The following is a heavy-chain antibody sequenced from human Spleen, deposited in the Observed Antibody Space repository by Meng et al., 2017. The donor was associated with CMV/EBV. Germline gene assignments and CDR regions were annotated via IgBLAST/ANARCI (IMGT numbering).Heavy chain of an antibody. D-gene: IGHD3-10*01. CDR2: INHSGST. J-gene: IGHJ3*01. CDR3: ARFRIMVRRAFDF. V-gene: IGHV4-34*01. Sequence: SETLSLTCAVYGGSFSGYYWSWIRQPPGKGLEWIGEINHSGSTNYNPSLKSRVTISVDTSKNQFSLKLSSVTAADTAVYYCARFRIMVRRAFDFWGQGTMVTVSS. CDR1: GGSFSGYY.